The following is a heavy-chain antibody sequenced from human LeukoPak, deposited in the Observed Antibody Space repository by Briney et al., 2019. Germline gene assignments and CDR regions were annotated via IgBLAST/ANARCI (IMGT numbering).Heavy chain of an antibody. CDR1: GFTFSSYW. CDR3: AKNALLWFGELKWFDP. CDR2: ISGSDAGT. V-gene: IGHV3-23*01. J-gene: IGHJ5*02. D-gene: IGHD3-10*01. Sequence: GGSLRLSCAASGFTFSSYWMSWVRQAPGKGLEWVSAISGSDAGTYYADSVKGRFTISRDNSKNTLYLQMNSLRAEDTAVYYCAKNALLWFGELKWFDPWGQGTLVTVSS.